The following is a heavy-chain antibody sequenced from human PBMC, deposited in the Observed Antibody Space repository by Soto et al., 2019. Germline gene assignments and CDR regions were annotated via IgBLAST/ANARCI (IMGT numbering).Heavy chain of an antibody. V-gene: IGHV1-3*01. Sequence: ASVKVSCKASRYTFTSYAMHWVRQAPGQRLEWMGWINAGNGNTKYSQKFQGRVTITRDTSASTAYMELSSLRSEDTAVYYCARDLHYYDSSGYYPYFDYWGQGTLVTVSS. D-gene: IGHD3-22*01. J-gene: IGHJ4*02. CDR2: INAGNGNT. CDR3: ARDLHYYDSSGYYPYFDY. CDR1: RYTFTSYA.